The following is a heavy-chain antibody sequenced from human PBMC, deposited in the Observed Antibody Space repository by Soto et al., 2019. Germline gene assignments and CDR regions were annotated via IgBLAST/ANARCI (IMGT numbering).Heavy chain of an antibody. J-gene: IGHJ4*02. CDR2: IWYDGSNK. Sequence: HPGGSLRLSCAASGFTFSSYGMHWVRQAPGKGLEWVAVIWYDGSNKYYADSVKGRFTISRDNSKNTLYLQMNSLRAEDTAVYYCARDPPSDILTGYPLDYWGQGTLVTVSS. V-gene: IGHV3-33*01. CDR1: GFTFSSYG. D-gene: IGHD3-9*01. CDR3: ARDPPSDILTGYPLDY.